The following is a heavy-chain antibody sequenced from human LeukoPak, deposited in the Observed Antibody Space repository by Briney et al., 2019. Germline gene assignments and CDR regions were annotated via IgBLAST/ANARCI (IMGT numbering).Heavy chain of an antibody. CDR2: IYPDGST. Sequence: GGSLRLSCEASGFIVSSNHMSWVRRAPGKGLEWVSVIYPDGSTNYADSVKGRFTISRDNSKNTLCLQMNSLRAEDTAVYYCARARYSTSSGIDYWGLGTLVTVSS. CDR1: GFIVSSNH. CDR3: ARARYSTSSGIDY. J-gene: IGHJ4*02. V-gene: IGHV3-53*01. D-gene: IGHD6-6*01.